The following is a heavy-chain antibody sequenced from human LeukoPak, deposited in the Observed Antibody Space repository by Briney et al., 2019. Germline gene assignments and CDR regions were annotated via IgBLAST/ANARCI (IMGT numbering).Heavy chain of an antibody. CDR2: IRYDGSNK. CDR3: AKDKILTIFGVVTPHGYFDY. Sequence: GGSLRLSCAASGFTFSGYGMHWVRQAPGKGLGWVAFIRYDGSNKYYADSVKGRFTISRDNSKNTLYLQMNSLRAEDTAVYYCAKDKILTIFGVVTPHGYFDYWGQGTLVTVSS. V-gene: IGHV3-30*02. J-gene: IGHJ4*02. CDR1: GFTFSGYG. D-gene: IGHD3-3*01.